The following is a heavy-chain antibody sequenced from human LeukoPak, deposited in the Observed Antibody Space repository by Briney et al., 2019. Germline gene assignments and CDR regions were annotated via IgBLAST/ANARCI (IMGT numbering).Heavy chain of an antibody. V-gene: IGHV1-69*04. J-gene: IGHJ4*02. D-gene: IGHD6-13*01. CDR3: ARTGGIAAAGTGDDY. CDR1: GGTFSSYA. CDR2: IIPILGIA. Sequence: VASVKVSYKASGGTFSSYAISWVRQAPGQGLEWMGRIIPILGIANYAQKFQGRVTITADKSTSTAYMELSSLRSEDTAVYYCARTGGIAAAGTGDDYWGQGTLVTVSS.